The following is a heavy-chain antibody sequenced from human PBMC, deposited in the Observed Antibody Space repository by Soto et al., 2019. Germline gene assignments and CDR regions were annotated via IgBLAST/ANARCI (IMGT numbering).Heavy chain of an antibody. CDR2: FYWNDDT. V-gene: IGHV2-5*01. CDR3: AHRGYGNYPRDNWFDP. D-gene: IGHD4-17*01. Sequence: QITLKESVLRLLNPTQPLTLPATFLGSHPTLPGAGVGWFRNPQGKPRDCLALFYWNDDTRSSPSLKSRLTITKDTSKNQVVLRMTNMDPVDTATYYCAHRGYGNYPRDNWFDPWGQGILVIVSS. CDR1: GSHPTLPGAG. J-gene: IGHJ5*02.